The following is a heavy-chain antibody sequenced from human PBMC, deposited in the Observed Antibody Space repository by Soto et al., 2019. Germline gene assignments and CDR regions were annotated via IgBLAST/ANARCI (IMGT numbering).Heavy chain of an antibody. Sequence: PGGSLRLSCSASGFNFSRYWTHWVRQAPGKGLEWVSYISSSGSTIYYADSVKGRFTISRDNAKNSLYLQMNSLRAEDTAVYYCAREEDYYDSSGYQGIDYWGQGTLVTVSS. V-gene: IGHV3-48*03. J-gene: IGHJ4*02. CDR1: GFNFSRYW. CDR3: AREEDYYDSSGYQGIDY. D-gene: IGHD3-22*01. CDR2: ISSSGSTI.